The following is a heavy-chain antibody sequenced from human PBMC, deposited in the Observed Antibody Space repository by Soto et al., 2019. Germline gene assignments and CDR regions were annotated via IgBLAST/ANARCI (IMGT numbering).Heavy chain of an antibody. J-gene: IGHJ6*02. CDR1: GGTFSSYT. Sequence: QVQLVQSGAEVKKPGSSVKVSCKASGGTFSSYTISWVRQAPGQGLEWMGRIIPILGIANYAQKFQGRVTITADKSXSXXYLELSSLRYEDTAVYYWARGPPPIEYYYYYGMDVWGQGTTVTVSS. V-gene: IGHV1-69*02. CDR2: IIPILGIA. CDR3: ARGPPPIEYYYYYGMDV.